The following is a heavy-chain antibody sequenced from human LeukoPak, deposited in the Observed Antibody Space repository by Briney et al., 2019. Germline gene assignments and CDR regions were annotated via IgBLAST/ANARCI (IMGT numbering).Heavy chain of an antibody. CDR1: GFTFSSYE. J-gene: IGHJ4*02. D-gene: IGHD3-10*01. V-gene: IGHV3-48*03. CDR3: ARASTMADFDY. CDR2: ISSSGSTI. Sequence: GGSPRLSCAASGFTFSSYEMNWVRQAPGKGLEWVSYISSSGSTIYYADSVKGRFTISRDNAKNSLYLQMNSLRAEDTAVYYCARASTMADFDYWGQGTLVTVSS.